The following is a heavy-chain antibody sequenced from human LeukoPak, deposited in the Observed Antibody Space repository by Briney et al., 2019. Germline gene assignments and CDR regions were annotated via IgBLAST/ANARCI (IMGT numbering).Heavy chain of an antibody. J-gene: IGHJ4*02. V-gene: IGHV3-23*01. D-gene: IGHD6-19*01. Sequence: PGGSLRLSCAASEFTSGFTFSSYAMSWVRQAPGKGLEWVSAISGSSGSTYYADSVKGRFTISRDNPKNTLYLQMNSLRAEDTAVYYCAKDGGIAVAGTPDYWGQGTLVTVSS. CDR3: AKDGGIAVAGTPDY. CDR1: GFTFSSYA. CDR2: ISGSSGST.